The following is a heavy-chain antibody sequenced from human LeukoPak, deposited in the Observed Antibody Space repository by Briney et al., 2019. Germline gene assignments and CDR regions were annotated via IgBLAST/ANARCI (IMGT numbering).Heavy chain of an antibody. D-gene: IGHD3-22*01. Sequence: GGSLRLSCAASGFTVSSNYMSWVRQAPGKGLEWVSVIYSGGSTYYADSVKGRFTISRDNSKNTLYLQMNSLRAEDTAVYYCARVSYYDSSGYYGAFDIWAKGQWSPSLQ. J-gene: IGHJ3*02. CDR3: ARVSYYDSSGYYGAFDI. V-gene: IGHV3-66*01. CDR2: IYSGGST. CDR1: GFTVSSNY.